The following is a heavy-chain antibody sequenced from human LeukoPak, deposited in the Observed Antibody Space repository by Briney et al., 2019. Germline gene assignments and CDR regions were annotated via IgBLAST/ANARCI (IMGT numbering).Heavy chain of an antibody. Sequence: ASAKVSCKASGYTFTGYYMHWVRQAPGQGLEWMGWINPNSGGTNYAQKFQGRVTMTRDTSISTAYMELSRLRSDDTAVYYCARDVNTMVRGVLDAFDIWGQGTMVTVSS. V-gene: IGHV1-2*02. D-gene: IGHD3-10*01. CDR3: ARDVNTMVRGVLDAFDI. J-gene: IGHJ3*02. CDR1: GYTFTGYY. CDR2: INPNSGGT.